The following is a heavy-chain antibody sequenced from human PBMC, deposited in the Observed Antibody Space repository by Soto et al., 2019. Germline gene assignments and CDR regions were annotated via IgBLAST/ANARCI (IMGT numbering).Heavy chain of an antibody. V-gene: IGHV4-31*03. CDR1: GGSISSGGYY. D-gene: IGHD3-22*01. J-gene: IGHJ1*01. Sequence: QVQLQESGPALVKPSQTLSLTCTVSGGSISSGGYYWSWIRQHPGKGLAWIGYIYYSGSTYYNPSLKSRVTISVDTSKNQFSLKLSSVTAADTAVYYCAIYDSSGSRGFQHWGQGTLVTVSS. CDR2: IYYSGST. CDR3: AIYDSSGSRGFQH.